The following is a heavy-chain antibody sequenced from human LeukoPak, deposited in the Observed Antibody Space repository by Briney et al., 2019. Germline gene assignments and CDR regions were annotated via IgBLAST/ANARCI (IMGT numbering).Heavy chain of an antibody. CDR2: IYYSGST. D-gene: IGHD3-10*01. CDR1: DGSISSSNYY. CDR3: ARTRYYYNSRSYGAPYYFDY. Sequence: SETLSLTCTVSDGSISSSNYYWGWIRQPPGKGLEWIGSIYYSGSTYCNPSLKSRVTISVDTSKNQFSLKLSSVTAADTAVYYCARTRYYYNSRSYGAPYYFDYWGQGTLVTVSS. J-gene: IGHJ4*02. V-gene: IGHV4-39*01.